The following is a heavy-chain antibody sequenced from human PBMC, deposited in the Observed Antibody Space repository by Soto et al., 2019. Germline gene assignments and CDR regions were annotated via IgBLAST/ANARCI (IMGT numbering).Heavy chain of an antibody. CDR1: GFTFSSYS. CDR2: ISSSSSYI. J-gene: IGHJ4*02. Sequence: GGSLRLSCAASGFTFSSYSMNWVRQAPGKGLEWVSSISSSSSYIYYADSVKGRFTISRDNAKNSLYLQMNSLRAEDTAVYYCARDPSDSVVPAAMRGPSDYWGQGTLVTVSS. D-gene: IGHD2-2*01. CDR3: ARDPSDSVVPAAMRGPSDY. V-gene: IGHV3-21*01.